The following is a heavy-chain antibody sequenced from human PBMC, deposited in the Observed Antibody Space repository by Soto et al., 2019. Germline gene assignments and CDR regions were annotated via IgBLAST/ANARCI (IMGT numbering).Heavy chain of an antibody. CDR3: ARLAVVTSDAFDI. CDR1: GYSFTIYW. V-gene: IGHV5-10-1*01. Sequence: GGSLKISCKCSGYSFTIYWISWVRQMPGKGLEWMGRIDPSASYTNYSPSFQGHVTISADKSISTAYLQWSSLKASDTAMYYCARLAVVTSDAFDIWGQGTMVTVSS. CDR2: IDPSASYT. D-gene: IGHD2-21*02. J-gene: IGHJ3*02.